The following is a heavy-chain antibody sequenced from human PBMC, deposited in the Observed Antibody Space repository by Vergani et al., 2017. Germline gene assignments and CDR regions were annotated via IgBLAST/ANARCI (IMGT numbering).Heavy chain of an antibody. V-gene: IGHV3-23*01. D-gene: IGHD3-10*01. CDR3: AKDQEVTMVRGGPHVGMDV. J-gene: IGHJ6*02. Sequence: EVQLLESGGGLVQPGGSLRLSCAASGFTFSSYAMSWVRQAPGKGLEGVSAISGSGGSTYYADSVKGRFTISRDNSKNTLYLQMNSLRAEDTAVYYCAKDQEVTMVRGGPHVGMDVWGQGTTVTVSS. CDR2: ISGSGGST. CDR1: GFTFSSYA.